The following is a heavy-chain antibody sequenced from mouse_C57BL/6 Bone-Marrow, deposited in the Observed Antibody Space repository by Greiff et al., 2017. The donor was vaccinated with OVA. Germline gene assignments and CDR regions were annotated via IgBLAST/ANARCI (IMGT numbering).Heavy chain of an antibody. V-gene: IGHV1-82*01. Sequence: VQLQQSGPELVKPGASVKISCKASGYAFSSSWMNWVKQRPGKGLEWIGRIYPGGGDTNYNGKFKGKATLTADKSSRTAYMQLSSLTSEDSAVYFCARDAFLYYLAYGAQGTTLTVPS. CDR2: IYPGGGDT. J-gene: IGHJ2*01. CDR3: ARDAFLYYLAY. CDR1: GYAFSSSW.